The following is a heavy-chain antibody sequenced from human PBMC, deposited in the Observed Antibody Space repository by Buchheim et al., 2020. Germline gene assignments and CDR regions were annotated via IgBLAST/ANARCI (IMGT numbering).Heavy chain of an antibody. CDR2: ISSSSSYI. D-gene: IGHD2-2*01. J-gene: IGHJ4*02. CDR1: GFTFSSYS. Sequence: EVQLVESGGGLVKPGGSLRLSCAASGFTFSSYSMNWVRQAPGKGLEWVSSISSSSSYIYYADSVKGRFTISSDHATDSLYLQMNSLRAEDTAVYYCASPAALYGAHWGQGTL. CDR3: ASPAALYGAH. V-gene: IGHV3-21*01.